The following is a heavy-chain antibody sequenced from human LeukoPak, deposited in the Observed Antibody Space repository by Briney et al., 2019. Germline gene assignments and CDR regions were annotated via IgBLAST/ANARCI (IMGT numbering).Heavy chain of an antibody. V-gene: IGHV4-34*01. CDR1: GGSFSGYY. D-gene: IGHD1-26*01. Sequence: PSETLSPTCAVYGGSFSGYYWSWIRQPPGKGLEWMGEINHSGSTNYNPSLKSRVTISLDTSKNQFSLKLSSVTAADTAVYYCAGRVGATTIDYWGQGTLVTVSS. CDR3: AGRVGATTIDY. J-gene: IGHJ4*02. CDR2: INHSGST.